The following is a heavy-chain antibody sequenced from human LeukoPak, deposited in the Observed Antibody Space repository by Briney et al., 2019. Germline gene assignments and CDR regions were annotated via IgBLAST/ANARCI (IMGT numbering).Heavy chain of an antibody. Sequence: ASVKVSCKASGYTFTGYYMHWVRQAPGQGLEWMGWINPKSGGTNYAPKFHGRVTMTRDTSISTAYMELIRLKSDDTAVYYCARDSPADRDLWSGTFEYWGQGTLVTVSS. CDR3: ARDSPADRDLWSGTFEY. V-gene: IGHV1-2*02. J-gene: IGHJ4*02. CDR2: INPKSGGT. D-gene: IGHD3-3*01. CDR1: GYTFTGYY.